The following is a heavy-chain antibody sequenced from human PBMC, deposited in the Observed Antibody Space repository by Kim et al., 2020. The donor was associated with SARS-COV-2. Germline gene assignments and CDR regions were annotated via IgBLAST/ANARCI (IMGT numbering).Heavy chain of an antibody. Sequence: SETLSLTCAVYGGSFSGYYWSWIRQPPGKGLEWIGEINHSGSTNYNPSLKSRVTISVDTSKNQFSLKLSSVTAADTAVYYCARGSDGIVAKRAIGYWGQGTLVTVSS. V-gene: IGHV4-34*01. J-gene: IGHJ4*02. CDR3: ARGSDGIVAKRAIGY. CDR2: INHSGST. D-gene: IGHD5-12*01. CDR1: GGSFSGYY.